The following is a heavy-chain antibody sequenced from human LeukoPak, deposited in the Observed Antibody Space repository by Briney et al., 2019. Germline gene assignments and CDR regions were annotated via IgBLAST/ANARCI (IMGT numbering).Heavy chain of an antibody. Sequence: GESLKISCEGSGYSFSNYWIGWVRQMPGKGLEWMGIIYPGDYETRYSPSFQGLVTISVDKSISTAYLQWSSLKASDTAMYYCAIPPGYCGNDCSFDHWGEGTLVTVSS. D-gene: IGHD2-21*02. CDR1: GYSFSNYW. V-gene: IGHV5-51*01. CDR2: IYPGDYET. J-gene: IGHJ4*02. CDR3: AIPPGYCGNDCSFDH.